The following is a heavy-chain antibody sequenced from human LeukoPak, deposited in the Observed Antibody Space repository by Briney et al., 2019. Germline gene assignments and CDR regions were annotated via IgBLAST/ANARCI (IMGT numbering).Heavy chain of an antibody. Sequence: SETLSLTCAVYGGSFSGYYWTWIRQSPGKGLEWIGEINDSGSTNYNPSLKSRVTISVDTAKNQFSLKLSSVTAADTAVYYCARGLCGSSHYDFWSGYSCPNWFDPWGQGTLVTVSS. D-gene: IGHD3-3*01. J-gene: IGHJ5*02. CDR1: GGSFSGYY. CDR2: INDSGST. CDR3: ARGLCGSSHYDFWSGYSCPNWFDP. V-gene: IGHV4-34*01.